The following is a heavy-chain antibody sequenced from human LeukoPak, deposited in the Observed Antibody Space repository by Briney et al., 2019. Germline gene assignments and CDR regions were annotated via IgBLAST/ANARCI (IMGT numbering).Heavy chain of an antibody. D-gene: IGHD2-2*01. CDR3: AKEAADIVVVPAAMMDS. Sequence: GGSLRLSCAASGFIFSSYAMSWVRQAPGKGLEWVSAISGSGGTTYYANSVKGRFTTSRDNSKNTLYLQMNSLRAEDTAVYYCAKEAADIVVVPAAMMDSWGQGTLVTVSS. J-gene: IGHJ5*01. CDR1: GFIFSSYA. CDR2: ISGSGGTT. V-gene: IGHV3-23*01.